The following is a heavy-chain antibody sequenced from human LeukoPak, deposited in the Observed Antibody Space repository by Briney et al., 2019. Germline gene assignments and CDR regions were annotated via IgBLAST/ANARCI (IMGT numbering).Heavy chain of an antibody. CDR3: ARERQYYYDGLNWFDP. V-gene: IGHV3-21*01. CDR2: ISSSSSYI. CDR1: GFTFSSYS. Sequence: PGGSLRLSCAASGFTFSSYSMNWVRQAPGKGLEWVSSISSSSSYIYYADSVKGRFTISRDNAKNSLYLQMNSLRAEDTAVYYCARERQYYYDGLNWFDPWGQGTLVTVSS. J-gene: IGHJ5*02. D-gene: IGHD3-22*01.